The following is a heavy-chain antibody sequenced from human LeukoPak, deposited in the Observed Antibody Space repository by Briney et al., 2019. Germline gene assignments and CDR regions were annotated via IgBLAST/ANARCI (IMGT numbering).Heavy chain of an antibody. CDR1: GGSIGSYF. V-gene: IGHV4-59*08. Sequence: KPSETLPLTCTVPGGSIGSYFWNWIRQPPRKGLELIGDVYYSGTTNYNPSLKSRVTISVDTSKNQFSLKLSSVTATDTAMYYCARQHYLGELSLPWFDPWGQGTLVTVSS. CDR3: ARQHYLGELSLPWFDP. D-gene: IGHD3-16*02. J-gene: IGHJ5*02. CDR2: VYYSGTT.